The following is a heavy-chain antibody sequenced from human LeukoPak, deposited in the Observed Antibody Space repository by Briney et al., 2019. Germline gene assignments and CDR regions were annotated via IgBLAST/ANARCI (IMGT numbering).Heavy chain of an antibody. D-gene: IGHD2-15*01. Sequence: ASVKVSCKASGYAFTSYAMHWVRQAPGQRLEWMGWINAGSGNTKYSQKFQGRVTITRDTSASTAYMELSSLRSEDTAVYYCARAGYCSGGSCYHWFDPWGQGTLVTVSS. CDR2: INAGSGNT. CDR3: ARAGYCSGGSCYHWFDP. J-gene: IGHJ5*02. CDR1: GYAFTSYA. V-gene: IGHV1-3*01.